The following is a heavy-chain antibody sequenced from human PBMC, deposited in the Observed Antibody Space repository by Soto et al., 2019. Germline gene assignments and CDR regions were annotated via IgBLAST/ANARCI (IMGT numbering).Heavy chain of an antibody. D-gene: IGHD6-13*01. J-gene: IGHJ6*02. V-gene: IGHV5-51*01. CDR3: ATHEIAAAGYYYGKDV. CDR2: IYPGDSDT. Sequence: GESLKISCKGSGYSFTSYWIGWVRQMPGKGLEWMGIIYPGDSDTRYSPSFQGQVTISADKSIRTAYLQWSRLKASDTAMYYCATHEIAAAGYYYGKDVRGQGTTVTVSS. CDR1: GYSFTSYW.